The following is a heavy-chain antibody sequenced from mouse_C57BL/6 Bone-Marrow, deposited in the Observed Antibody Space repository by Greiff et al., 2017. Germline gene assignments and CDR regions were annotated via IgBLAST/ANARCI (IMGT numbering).Heavy chain of an antibody. V-gene: IGHV1-69*01. CDR1: GYTFTSYW. Sequence: VQLQQSGAELVMPGASVKLSCKASGYTFTSYWMHWVKQRPGQGLEWIGEIDPSDSYTNYNQKFKGKSTLTVDKSSSTAYMQLSSLTSEYSAVYYCARTAYYDYDGAWFAYWGQGTLVTVSA. CDR2: IDPSDSYT. D-gene: IGHD2-4*01. CDR3: ARTAYYDYDGAWFAY. J-gene: IGHJ3*01.